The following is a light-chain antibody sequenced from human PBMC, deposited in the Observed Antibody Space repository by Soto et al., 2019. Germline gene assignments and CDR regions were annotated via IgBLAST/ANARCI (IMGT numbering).Light chain of an antibody. CDR2: DAS. Sequence: EIVMPQSPATLSVSPGYRATLSCRASQSVSSSLAWYQQIPGQAPRLLICDASTRATGIPARFGGSGSGTEFTLTSSSLQSEEFAVYYCQQYNSGPPLTCGGGTKVELK. J-gene: IGKJ4*01. CDR3: QQYNSGPPLT. CDR1: QSVSSS. V-gene: IGKV3-15*01.